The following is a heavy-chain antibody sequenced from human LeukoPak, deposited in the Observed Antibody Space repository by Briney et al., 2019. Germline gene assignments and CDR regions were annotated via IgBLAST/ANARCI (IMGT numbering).Heavy chain of an antibody. CDR3: ARGSMLRYSSSWYLNYYYYMDV. Sequence: GGSLRLSCAASGFTFSSYSMNWVRQAPGKGLEWVSYISSSSSTIYYADSVKGRFTISRDNAKNSLYLQMNSLRAEDTAVYYCARGSMLRYSSSWYLNYYYYMDVWGKGTTVTVSS. D-gene: IGHD6-13*01. CDR1: GFTFSSYS. J-gene: IGHJ6*03. V-gene: IGHV3-48*01. CDR2: ISSSSSTI.